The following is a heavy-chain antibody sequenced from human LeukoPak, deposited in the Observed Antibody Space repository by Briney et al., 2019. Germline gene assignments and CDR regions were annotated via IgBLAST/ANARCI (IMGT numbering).Heavy chain of an antibody. V-gene: IGHV1-18*01. D-gene: IGHD1-7*01. Sequence: ASVKVSCKVSGYTLTELSMHWVRQAPGQGLEWMGWISGGNGNTDYPQTLQDRFTMTTDTSTNTAYMELRNLRSDDTAVYYCARAAITGTIFYCMDVWGKGTTVTVSS. CDR1: GYTLTELS. J-gene: IGHJ6*03. CDR3: ARAAITGTIFYCMDV. CDR2: ISGGNGNT.